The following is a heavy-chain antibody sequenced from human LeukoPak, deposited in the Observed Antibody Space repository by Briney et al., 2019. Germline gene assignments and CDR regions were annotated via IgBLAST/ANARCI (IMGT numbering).Heavy chain of an antibody. CDR2: IIPILGIA. CDR1: GGTFSSYA. J-gene: IGHJ4*02. Sequence: SVKVSCKASGGTFSSYAISWVRQAPGQGLEWMGRIIPILGIANYAQKFQGRVTITADKSTSTAYMELSSLRSEDTAVYYCARHPDYGDYQIDYWGQGTLVTVSS. CDR3: ARHPDYGDYQIDY. V-gene: IGHV1-69*04. D-gene: IGHD4-17*01.